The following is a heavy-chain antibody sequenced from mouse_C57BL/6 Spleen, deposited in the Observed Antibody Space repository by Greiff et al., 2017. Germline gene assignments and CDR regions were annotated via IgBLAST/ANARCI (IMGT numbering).Heavy chain of an antibody. J-gene: IGHJ2*01. D-gene: IGHD1-1*01. CDR3: ARSDSSSFDY. CDR1: GYTFTSYW. V-gene: IGHV1-50*01. CDR2: IDPYDSYT. Sequence: QVQLQQPGAELVKPGASVKLSCKASGYTFTSYWMQWVKQRPGQGLEWIGEIDPYDSYTNYNQKFKGKATLTVDTSSSTAYMQLSSLTSEDSAVYYCARSDSSSFDYWGQGTTLTVSS.